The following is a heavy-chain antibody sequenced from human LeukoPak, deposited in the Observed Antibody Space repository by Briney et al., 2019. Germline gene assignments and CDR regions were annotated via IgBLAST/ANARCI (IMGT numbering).Heavy chain of an antibody. V-gene: IGHV3-23*01. D-gene: IGHD6-19*01. CDR3: AKVGSGWYRAAYYFDY. CDR2: SGSGGST. J-gene: IGHJ4*02. Sequence: SGSGGSTYYADSVKGRFTISRDNSKNTLYLQMNSLRAEDTAVYYCAKVGSGWYRAAYYFDYWGQGTLVTVSS.